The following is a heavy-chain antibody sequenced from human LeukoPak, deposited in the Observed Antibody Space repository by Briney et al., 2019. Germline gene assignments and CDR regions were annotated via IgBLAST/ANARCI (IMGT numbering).Heavy chain of an antibody. CDR2: ISSSSSYI. D-gene: IGHD3-10*01. CDR3: ARDAMVRGDPLDY. V-gene: IGHV3-21*01. J-gene: IGHJ4*02. Sequence: GGSLRLSCAASGFTFSSYAMSWVRQAPGKGLEWVSSISSSSSYIYYADSVKGRFTISRDNAKNSLYLQMNSLRAEDTAVYYCARDAMVRGDPLDYWGQGTLVTVSS. CDR1: GFTFSSYA.